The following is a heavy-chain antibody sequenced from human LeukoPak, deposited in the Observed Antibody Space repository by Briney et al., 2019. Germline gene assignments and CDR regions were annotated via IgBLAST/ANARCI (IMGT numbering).Heavy chain of an antibody. CDR1: GFTFSSYA. D-gene: IGHD3-22*01. V-gene: IGHV3-23*01. CDR3: AKGAHLYYYDSSGYYYHPFDY. CDR2: ISGSGGST. J-gene: IGHJ4*02. Sequence: PGGSLRLSCAASGFTFSSYAMSWVRQAPGKGLEWVSAISGSGGSTYYADSVKGRFTISRDNSKNTLYLQMNSLRAEDTAVYYCAKGAHLYYYDSSGYYYHPFDYWGQGTLVTVSS.